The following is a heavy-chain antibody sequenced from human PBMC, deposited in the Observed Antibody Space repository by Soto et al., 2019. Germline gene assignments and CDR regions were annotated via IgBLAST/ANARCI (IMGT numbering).Heavy chain of an antibody. CDR3: ARGTSFDFDDNAYYAH. J-gene: IGHJ4*02. D-gene: IGHD3-22*01. V-gene: IGHV3-7*03. CDR2: IKQDGSEK. CDR1: GFTFSNYW. Sequence: EVQLVESGGGSVQPGGSLRLSCAASGFTFSNYWMSWVRQAPGKGLEWVASIKQDGSEKYYVDSVKGRFTISRDNTKNSLYLQMNSLRAEDTAMYYCARGTSFDFDDNAYYAHWGQGTLVTVSS.